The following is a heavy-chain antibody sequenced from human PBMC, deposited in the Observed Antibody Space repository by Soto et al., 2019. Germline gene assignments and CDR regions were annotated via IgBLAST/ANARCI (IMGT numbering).Heavy chain of an antibody. CDR2: IYYSGST. V-gene: IGHV4-31*03. D-gene: IGHD3-3*01. Sequence: PSETLSLTCTVSGGSISSGGYYWSWIRQHPGKGLEWIGYIYYSGSTYYNPSLKSRVTISVDTSKNQFSLKLSSVTAADTAVYYCARGEADPMFIGVVNYFDYWGQGTLVTVSS. CDR3: ARGEADPMFIGVVNYFDY. CDR1: GGSISSGGYY. J-gene: IGHJ4*02.